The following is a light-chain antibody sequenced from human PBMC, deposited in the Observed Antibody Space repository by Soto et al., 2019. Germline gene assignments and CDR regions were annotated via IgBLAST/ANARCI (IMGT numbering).Light chain of an antibody. Sequence: EIVMTQSPATLSVSPGETVTLSCWASQGVGRTVAWYQQKPGQTPRLLMYGASTRATGIPARFSGSGSGTEFTLTISSLQSEDSAVYYCQRYKNWPLTFGGGTKVEIK. CDR2: GAS. J-gene: IGKJ4*01. CDR3: QRYKNWPLT. CDR1: QGVGRT. V-gene: IGKV3-15*01.